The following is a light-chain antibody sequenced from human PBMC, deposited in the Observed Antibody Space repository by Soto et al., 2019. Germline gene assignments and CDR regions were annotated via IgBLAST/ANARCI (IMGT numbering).Light chain of an antibody. CDR2: EVS. CDR1: SSDVGGYNY. V-gene: IGLV2-14*01. Sequence: QSVLTQPASVSGYPGQSITISCTGTSSDVGGYNYVSWYQQNPGKAPKLMIYEVSHRPSGVSDRCSGSKSGNTASLTISGLQSEDEADYYCSSYTASSTLVVFGGGTKLTVL. CDR3: SSYTASSTLVV. J-gene: IGLJ3*02.